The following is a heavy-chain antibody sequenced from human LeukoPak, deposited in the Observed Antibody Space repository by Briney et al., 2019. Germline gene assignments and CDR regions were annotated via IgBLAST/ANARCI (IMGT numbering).Heavy chain of an antibody. CDR1: GGFISISTHY. Sequence: SETLSLTCSLSGGFISISTHYWGWIRQTPGKGLEWIGSVFYSGTTYFNPSLNGRLTISVDTSKNQFSLKLSSVTAADTAVYYCARDRGTWNDDGFDYWGQGTLVTVSS. V-gene: IGHV4-39*07. D-gene: IGHD1-1*01. CDR2: VFYSGTT. CDR3: ARDRGTWNDDGFDY. J-gene: IGHJ4*02.